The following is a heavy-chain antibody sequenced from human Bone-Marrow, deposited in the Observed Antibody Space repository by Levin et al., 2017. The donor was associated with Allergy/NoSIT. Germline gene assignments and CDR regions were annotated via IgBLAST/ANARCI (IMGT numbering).Heavy chain of an antibody. Sequence: PGGSLRLSCTASGFTFGDYAMSWFRQAPGKGLEWVGFIRSKAYGGTTEYAASVKGRFTISRDDSKSIAYLQMNSLKTEDTAVYYCTRDFLCSCPRFDYWGQGTLVTVSS. V-gene: IGHV3-49*03. CDR1: GFTFGDYA. J-gene: IGHJ4*02. D-gene: IGHD2-2*01. CDR3: TRDFLCSCPRFDY. CDR2: IRSKAYGGTT.